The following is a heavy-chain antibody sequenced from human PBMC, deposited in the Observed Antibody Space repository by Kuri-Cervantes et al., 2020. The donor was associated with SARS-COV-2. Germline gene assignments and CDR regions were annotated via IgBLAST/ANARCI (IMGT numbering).Heavy chain of an antibody. D-gene: IGHD5/OR15-5a*01. CDR2: IKSNADGGTV. CDR1: GFTFANSW. Sequence: GRSLKISCATSGFTFANSWMNWVRQAPGKGLEWVGRIKSNADGGTVDYAVAVEGRFTISRDDSKNTLFLQMNGLRVEDTAKYYCNTDKPTVVSRDYWGPGVPVTVSS. V-gene: IGHV3-15*07. CDR3: NTDKPTVVSRDY. J-gene: IGHJ4*02.